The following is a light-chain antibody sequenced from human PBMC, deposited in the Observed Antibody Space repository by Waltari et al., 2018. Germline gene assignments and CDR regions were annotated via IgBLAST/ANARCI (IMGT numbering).Light chain of an antibody. CDR1: QSISSY. CDR2: AAS. Sequence: DIQMTQSPSSLSASVGDRVTITCRASQSISSYLNWYQQKQGKAPKLLIYAASSLQSGVPSRFSGSGSGTDFTLTITSLQPEDFATYYCQESYSTPFTFGPGTKVAIK. V-gene: IGKV1-39*01. J-gene: IGKJ3*01. CDR3: QESYSTPFT.